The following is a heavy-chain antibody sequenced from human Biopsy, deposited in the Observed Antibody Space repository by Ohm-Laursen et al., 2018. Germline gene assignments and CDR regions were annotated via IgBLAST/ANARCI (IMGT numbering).Heavy chain of an antibody. CDR2: INHRGNT. D-gene: IGHD4/OR15-4a*01. V-gene: IGHV4-34*01. CDR1: GGSFSGYF. CDR3: AVLYGAFDY. Sequence: TLSLTCVVSGGSFSGYFCSWIRQPPGKGLEWIGEINHRGNTKYSPSLRSRVSISVDTSKNQFSLNVNSVTAADTAVYYCAVLYGAFDYWGRGQLVSVSA. J-gene: IGHJ4*02.